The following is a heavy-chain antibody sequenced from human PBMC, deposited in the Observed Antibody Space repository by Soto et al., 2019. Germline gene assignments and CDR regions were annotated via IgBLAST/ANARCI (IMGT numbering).Heavy chain of an antibody. CDR2: IIPIFGTA. Sequence: ASVKVSCKASGGTFSSYAISWVRQAPGQGLEWMGGIIPIFGTANYAQKFQGRVTITADESTSTAYMELGSLRSEDTAVYYCARVSDRYGPRDDSSGYYGGPYYYYYYYGMDVWGQGTTVTVSS. CDR3: ARVSDRYGPRDDSSGYYGGPYYYYYYYGMDV. D-gene: IGHD3-22*01. V-gene: IGHV1-69*13. J-gene: IGHJ6*02. CDR1: GGTFSSYA.